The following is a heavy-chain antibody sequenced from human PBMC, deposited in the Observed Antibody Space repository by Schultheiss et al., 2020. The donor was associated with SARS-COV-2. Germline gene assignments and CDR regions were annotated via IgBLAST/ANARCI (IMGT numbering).Heavy chain of an antibody. J-gene: IGHJ4*02. CDR1: GFTFSSYA. CDR2: ISYDGSNK. V-gene: IGHV3-30*11. D-gene: IGHD5-24*01. Sequence: GGSLRLSCAASGFTFSSYAMHWVRQAPGKGLEWVAVISYDGSNKYYADSVKGRFTISRDNSKNTLYLQMNSLRAEDTAVYYCARWEMATTGFDYWGQGTLVTVSS. CDR3: ARWEMATTGFDY.